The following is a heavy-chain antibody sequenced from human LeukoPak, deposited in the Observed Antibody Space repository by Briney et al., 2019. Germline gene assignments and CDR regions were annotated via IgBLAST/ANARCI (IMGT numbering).Heavy chain of an antibody. D-gene: IGHD4-23*01. Sequence: ASVKVSCKASGCTFTSYGISWVRQAPGQGLEWMGWISAYNGKTNYAQKLQGRVTMTTDTSTSTAYMELRSLRSDDTAVYYCARDRVVTNWFDPWGQGTLVTVSS. CDR2: ISAYNGKT. V-gene: IGHV1-18*01. J-gene: IGHJ5*02. CDR1: GCTFTSYG. CDR3: ARDRVVTNWFDP.